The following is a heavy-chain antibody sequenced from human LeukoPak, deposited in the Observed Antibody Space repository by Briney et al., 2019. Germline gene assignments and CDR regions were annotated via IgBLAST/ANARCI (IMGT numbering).Heavy chain of an antibody. CDR1: GYTFTGYY. D-gene: IGHD2-2*01. V-gene: IGHV1-2*02. Sequence: ASVKVSCKASGYTFTGYYMHWVRQAPGQGLEWMGWINPNSGGTNYAQKFQGRVTMTRDTSISTAYMELSRLRSDDTAVYYCARDGRYCSIPGGCAFDIWGQGIMVTVSS. CDR2: INPNSGGT. CDR3: ARDGRYCSIPGGCAFDI. J-gene: IGHJ3*02.